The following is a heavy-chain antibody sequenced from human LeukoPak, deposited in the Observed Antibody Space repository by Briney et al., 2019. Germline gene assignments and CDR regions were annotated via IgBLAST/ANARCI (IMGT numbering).Heavy chain of an antibody. CDR2: ISSRSSYI. CDR3: ARQYYDIWSGYYTADYYFDY. J-gene: IGHJ4*02. Sequence: PGGSLGLSCAASGFTFSSYGMNWVRQAPGKGLEWVSSISSRSSYIYYADSVKGRFTISRDNAKNSLYLQLNSLRAEDTAVYYCARQYYDIWSGYYTADYYFDYWGQGTLVTVSS. D-gene: IGHD3-3*01. V-gene: IGHV3-21*01. CDR1: GFTFSSYG.